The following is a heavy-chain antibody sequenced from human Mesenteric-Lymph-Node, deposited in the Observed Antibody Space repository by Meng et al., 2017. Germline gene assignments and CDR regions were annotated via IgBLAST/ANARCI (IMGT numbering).Heavy chain of an antibody. D-gene: IGHD3-22*01. CDR2: IIPIFCTA. CDR1: GGTFSSYA. CDR3: ARVRYYDSSGYRVGGMDF. J-gene: IGHJ6*02. V-gene: IGHV1-69*13. Sequence: SVKVSCKASGGTFSSYAISWVRQAPGQGLEWMGGIIPIFCTANYAQKFQGRVTITADESTSTAYMELSSLRSEDTAVYYCARVRYYDSSGYRVGGMDFWGQGTMVTVSS.